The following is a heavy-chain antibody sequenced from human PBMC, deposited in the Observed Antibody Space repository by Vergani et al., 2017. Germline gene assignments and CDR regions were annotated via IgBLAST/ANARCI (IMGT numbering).Heavy chain of an antibody. Sequence: QVTLKESGPALVKPTQPLTLTCPFSGFSLTTYGMRVSWIRQPPGKALEWLARMDWDDDTSYRTSLRTRLTISKDTFKNQVALTLTNMDPVETATYYCARTLSDSRGYYLDYWGQGTLVTVSS. D-gene: IGHD3-22*01. CDR1: GFSLTTYGMR. J-gene: IGHJ4*02. V-gene: IGHV2-70*04. CDR3: ARTLSDSRGYYLDY. CDR2: MDWDDDT.